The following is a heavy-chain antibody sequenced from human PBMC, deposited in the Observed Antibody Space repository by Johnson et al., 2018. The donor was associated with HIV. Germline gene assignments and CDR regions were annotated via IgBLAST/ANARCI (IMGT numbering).Heavy chain of an antibody. V-gene: IGHV3-66*01. Sequence: MLLVESGGGLVQPGGSLRLSCVASGFTVGTKYMSWIRQAPGKGLEWVSVIYSGGSTYYADSVKGRFTISRDNSKNTVYLQMNSLRGEDTAAYYCARDRGLDAFDIWGQGTMVTVSS. CDR2: IYSGGST. CDR3: ARDRGLDAFDI. CDR1: GFTVGTKY. D-gene: IGHD3-10*01. J-gene: IGHJ3*02.